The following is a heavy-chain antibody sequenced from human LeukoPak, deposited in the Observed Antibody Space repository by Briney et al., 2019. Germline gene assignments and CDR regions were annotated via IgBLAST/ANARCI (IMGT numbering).Heavy chain of an antibody. Sequence: VASVKVSCKASGYTFTSYGISWVRQAPGQGLEWMGWISAYNGNTNYAQKLQGRVTMTTDTSTSTAYMELRSLRSDDTAVYYCAREVHYYDSSGYPNYWGQGTLVTVSS. J-gene: IGHJ4*02. D-gene: IGHD3-22*01. CDR1: GYTFTSYG. CDR3: AREVHYYDSSGYPNY. V-gene: IGHV1-18*01. CDR2: ISAYNGNT.